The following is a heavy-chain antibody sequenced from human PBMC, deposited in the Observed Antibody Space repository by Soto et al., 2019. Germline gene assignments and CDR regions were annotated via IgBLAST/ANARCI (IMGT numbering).Heavy chain of an antibody. D-gene: IGHD6-19*01. V-gene: IGHV4-34*10. Sequence: SETLSLTCAVYGGSFSGFSWSWIRQSPGKGLEWIGEINHSGGIDYNPSLKSRVGMSLDTSKNQFSLELTSVTAADTATYYCVRDYLLAGFDTWGQGILVTV. CDR2: INHSGGI. CDR3: VRDYLLAGFDT. CDR1: GGSFSGFS. J-gene: IGHJ5*02.